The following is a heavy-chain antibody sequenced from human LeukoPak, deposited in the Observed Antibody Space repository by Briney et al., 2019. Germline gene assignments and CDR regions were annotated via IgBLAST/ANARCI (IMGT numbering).Heavy chain of an antibody. V-gene: IGHV1-46*01. Sequence: AXVKVSCRASGYTFTSYYIHWVRQAPGQGLEWMGIINPSGGSTSYAQKFQGRVTMTRDTSTSTVYMELSSLRSEDTAVYYCARKGSSGYLDYWGQGTLVTVSS. CDR3: ARKGSSGYLDY. J-gene: IGHJ4*02. CDR1: GYTFTSYY. CDR2: INPSGGST. D-gene: IGHD3-22*01.